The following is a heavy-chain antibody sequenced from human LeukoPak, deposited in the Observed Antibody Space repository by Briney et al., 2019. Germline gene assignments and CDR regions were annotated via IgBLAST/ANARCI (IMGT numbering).Heavy chain of an antibody. CDR2: IYHSGST. CDR1: GGSFSGYY. V-gene: IGHV4-34*01. Sequence: SETLSLTCAVYGGSFSGYYWSWIRQPPGKGLEWIGEIYHSGSTNYNPSLKSRVTISVDTSKNQFSLKLSSVTAADTAVYYCARYCSGGSCYSRNRYYYYYGMDVWGQGTTVTVSS. J-gene: IGHJ6*02. D-gene: IGHD2-15*01. CDR3: ARYCSGGSCYSRNRYYYYYGMDV.